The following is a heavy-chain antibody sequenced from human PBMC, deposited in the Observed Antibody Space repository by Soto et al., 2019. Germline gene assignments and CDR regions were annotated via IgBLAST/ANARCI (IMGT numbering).Heavy chain of an antibody. CDR3: ARDDLFVDNGLDH. CDR2: INDGSEE. CDR1: GFSFSAHA. Sequence: QVQLVESGGGVVRPGTSLRLSCAATGFSFSAHAMHWVRQAPGKGLEWLAVINDGSEEGYADSVRGRFTISRDNARNILYIQMDNLRAEDSALYYCARDDLFVDNGLDHWGQGTLVTVSS. J-gene: IGHJ4*02. D-gene: IGHD1-1*01. V-gene: IGHV3-33*01.